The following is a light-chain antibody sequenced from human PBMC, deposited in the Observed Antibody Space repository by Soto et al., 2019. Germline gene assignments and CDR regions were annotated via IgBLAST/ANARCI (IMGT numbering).Light chain of an antibody. J-gene: IGLJ2*01. CDR3: SSYTSRSTVV. CDR1: SSDVGGYHY. CDR2: DVS. V-gene: IGLV2-14*01. Sequence: QSALTQPASVSVSPGQSITISCTGTSSDVGGYHYVSWYQQHPGKAPKLMIYDVSNRPSGVSNRFSGSKSGNTASLAISGLQAEDEAAYYCSSYTSRSTVVFGGGTKLTVL.